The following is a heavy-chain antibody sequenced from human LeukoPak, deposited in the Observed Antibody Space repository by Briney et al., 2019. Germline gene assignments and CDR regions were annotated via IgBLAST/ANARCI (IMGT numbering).Heavy chain of an antibody. CDR2: IYYSGST. CDR1: GGSISSSSYY. V-gene: IGHV4-39*07. J-gene: IGHJ4*02. D-gene: IGHD4-17*01. Sequence: SETLSLICTVSGGSISSSSYYWGWIRQPPGKGLEWIGSIYYSGSTYYNPSLKSRVTISVDTSKNQFSLKLSSVTAADTAVYYCARFSGDYALDYWGQGTLVTVSS. CDR3: ARFSGDYALDY.